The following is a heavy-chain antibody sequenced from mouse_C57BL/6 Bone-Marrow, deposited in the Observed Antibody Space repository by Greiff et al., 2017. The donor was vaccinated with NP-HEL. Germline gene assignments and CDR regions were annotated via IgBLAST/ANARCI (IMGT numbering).Heavy chain of an antibody. CDR3: ARMRMGYGNYLFDY. CDR1: GFTFSDYG. D-gene: IGHD2-10*02. CDR2: ISSGSSTI. V-gene: IGHV5-17*01. Sequence: EVKLQESGGGLVKPGGSLKLSCAASGFTFSDYGMHWVRQAPEKGLEWVAYISSGSSTIYYADTVKGRFTISRDNAKNTLFLQMTSLRSEDTAMYYCARMRMGYGNYLFDYWGQGTTLTVSS. J-gene: IGHJ2*01.